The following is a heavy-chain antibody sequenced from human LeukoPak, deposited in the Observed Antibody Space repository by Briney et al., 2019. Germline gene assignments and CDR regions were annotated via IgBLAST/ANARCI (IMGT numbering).Heavy chain of an antibody. J-gene: IGHJ3*02. CDR2: IYYSGST. D-gene: IGHD3-22*01. CDR3: ARFYYDSSGYYQTSDAFDI. Sequence: PSQTLSLTCTVSGGSISSGDYYWRWIRQPPGKGLEWIGNIYYSGSTYYNPSLKSRVTISVDTSKNQFSLKLSSVTAADTAVYYCARFYYDSSGYYQTSDAFDIWGQGTMVTVSS. CDR1: GGSISSGDYY. V-gene: IGHV4-30-4*01.